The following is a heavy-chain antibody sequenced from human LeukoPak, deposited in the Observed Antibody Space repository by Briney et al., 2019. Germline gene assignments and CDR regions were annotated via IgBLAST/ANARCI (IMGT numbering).Heavy chain of an antibody. CDR2: IYYSGST. Sequence: SETLSLTCAVYGGSFSGYYWSWIRQPPGKGLEWIGYIYYSGSTNYNPSLKSRVTISVDTSKNRFSLKLSSVTAADTAVYYCAREWYGYNDYWGQGTLVTVSS. CDR3: AREWYGYNDY. D-gene: IGHD5-24*01. V-gene: IGHV4-59*01. J-gene: IGHJ4*02. CDR1: GGSFSGYY.